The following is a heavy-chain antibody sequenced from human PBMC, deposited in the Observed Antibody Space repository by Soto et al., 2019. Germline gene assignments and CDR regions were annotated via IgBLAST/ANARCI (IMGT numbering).Heavy chain of an antibody. J-gene: IGHJ6*02. CDR2: ISSSGGST. D-gene: IGHD3-10*01. V-gene: IGHV3-23*01. CDR1: GFTFSSYA. Sequence: EVQLLESGGGLVQPGGSLRLSCAASGFTFSSYAMSWVRQAPGKGLEWVSAISSSGGSTYYADSVKGRFTISRDNSKNTLYLQMNSLRAEDTAVYYCAKDKRGNGCMDVWGQGTTVTVSS. CDR3: AKDKRGNGCMDV.